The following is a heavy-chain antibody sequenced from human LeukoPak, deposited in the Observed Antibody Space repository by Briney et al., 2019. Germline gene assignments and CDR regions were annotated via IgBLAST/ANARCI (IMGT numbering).Heavy chain of an antibody. Sequence: GGSLRLSCAASGFPFSNYWMHWVRQAPGKGLVWVSRINSDGSSTDNADSVKGRFANSRDNSKNTLYLQMNSLRAEDIAVYYCAKDRVVVPAAMLGYWGQGTLVTVSS. CDR1: GFPFSNYW. V-gene: IGHV3-74*01. D-gene: IGHD2-2*01. CDR3: AKDRVVVPAAMLGY. CDR2: INSDGSST. J-gene: IGHJ4*02.